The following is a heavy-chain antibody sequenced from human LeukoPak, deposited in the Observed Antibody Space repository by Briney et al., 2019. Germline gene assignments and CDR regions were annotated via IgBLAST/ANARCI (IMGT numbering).Heavy chain of an antibody. Sequence: GGSLRLSCAASGFTLSNNYMSWVRQAPGKGLEGVSYISSSSSTIYYADSVKGRFTISRDNAKNSLYLQMNSLRDEDTAVYYCAKDSDYYHSSGYYYAYFQHWGQGTLVTVSS. CDR2: ISSSSSTI. J-gene: IGHJ1*01. D-gene: IGHD3-22*01. CDR3: AKDSDYYHSSGYYYAYFQH. CDR1: GFTLSNNY. V-gene: IGHV3-48*02.